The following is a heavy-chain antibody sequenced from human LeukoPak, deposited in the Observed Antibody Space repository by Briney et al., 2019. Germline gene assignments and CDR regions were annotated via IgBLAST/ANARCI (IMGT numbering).Heavy chain of an antibody. V-gene: IGHV3-23*01. J-gene: IGHJ4*02. D-gene: IGHD6-13*01. CDR1: GFTFTSYA. CDR2: ISGSGGST. CDR3: ARDPGIAAAGTDVSGY. Sequence: PGGSLRLSCAAPGFTFTSYAMSWVRQAPGKGLEWVSAISGSGGSTYYADSVKGRFTISRDNSKNTLYLQMNSLRAEDTAVYYCARDPGIAAAGTDVSGYWGQGTLVTVSS.